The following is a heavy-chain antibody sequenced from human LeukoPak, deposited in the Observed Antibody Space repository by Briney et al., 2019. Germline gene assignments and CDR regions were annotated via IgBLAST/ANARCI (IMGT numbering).Heavy chain of an antibody. J-gene: IGHJ4*02. CDR1: GLTFSSYE. CDR3: AKVSRGWYAV. CDR2: ISGDGGST. V-gene: IGHV3-43*02. D-gene: IGHD6-19*01. Sequence: GGSLRLSCVASGLTFSSYEMGWVRQAPGKGLEWVSLISGDGGSTYYADSVKGRFTISRDNSKNSLYLQMNSLRTEDTALYYCAKVSRGWYAVWGQGTLVTVSS.